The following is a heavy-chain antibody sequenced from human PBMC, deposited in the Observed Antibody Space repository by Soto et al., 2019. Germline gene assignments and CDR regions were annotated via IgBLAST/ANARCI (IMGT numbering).Heavy chain of an antibody. CDR1: GYSFTSYL. J-gene: IGHJ6*02. V-gene: IGHV5-51*01. CDR2: IYPGDSDT. Sequence: GESLKISCKGSGYSFTSYLIGWVRQMPGKGLEWIGIIYPGDSDTRYSPSFQGQVTISADKSISTAYLQWSSLKASDTAMYYCARLPCSGGSCYDYYYYYGMDVWGQGTPVHVSS. D-gene: IGHD2-15*01. CDR3: ARLPCSGGSCYDYYYYYGMDV.